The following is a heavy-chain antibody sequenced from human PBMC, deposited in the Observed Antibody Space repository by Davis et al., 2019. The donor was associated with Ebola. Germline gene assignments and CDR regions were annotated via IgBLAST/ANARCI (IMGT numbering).Heavy chain of an antibody. D-gene: IGHD3-10*01. J-gene: IGHJ4*02. CDR2: VIPILGIT. CDR1: GYIFSGYY. Sequence: AASVKVSCKASGYIFSGYYMFWVRQAPGQGLEWLGGVIPILGITNRSQKFRGRLTITADESTTTVYMELNSLRSEDTAVYYCARGGTDYSGSGNDYNSIDYFEYWGQGTLVTASS. CDR3: ARGGTDYSGSGNDYNSIDYFEY. V-gene: IGHV1-69*10.